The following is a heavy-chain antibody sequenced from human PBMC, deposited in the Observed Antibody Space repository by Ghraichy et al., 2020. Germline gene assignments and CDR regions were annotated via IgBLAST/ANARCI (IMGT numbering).Heavy chain of an antibody. CDR2: ISTSGTT. D-gene: IGHD2-15*01. J-gene: IGHJ4*02. Sequence: SETLSLTCAVSGTSITSYYWSWIRQPAGKGLEWIGHISTSGTTNYNPSLKSRVTMSVDTSKDQFSLKLNSVSAADTAVYYCARVSGGSDDFFDYWGQGTLVTVSS. V-gene: IGHV4-4*07. CDR1: GTSITSYY. CDR3: ARVSGGSDDFFDY.